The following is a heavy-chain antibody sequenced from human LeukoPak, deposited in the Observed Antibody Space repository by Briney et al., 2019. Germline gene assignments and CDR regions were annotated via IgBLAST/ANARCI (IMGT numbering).Heavy chain of an antibody. J-gene: IGHJ4*02. CDR1: GFTFSSYS. Sequence: PGGSLRLSCVASGFTFSSYSMNWVRQAPGKGLEWVSSISSSSSYIYYADSVKGRFTISRDNAKNSLYLQMNSLRAEDTAVYYCARVSATYFDYWGQGTLVTVSS. V-gene: IGHV3-21*01. D-gene: IGHD2-15*01. CDR2: ISSSSSYI. CDR3: ARVSATYFDY.